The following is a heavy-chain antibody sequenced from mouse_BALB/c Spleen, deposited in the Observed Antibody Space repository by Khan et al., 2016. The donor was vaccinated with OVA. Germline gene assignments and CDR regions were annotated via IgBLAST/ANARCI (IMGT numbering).Heavy chain of an antibody. Sequence: QMQLEESGPGLVAPSQSLSITCTVSGFSLSNYGVNWVRQPPGKGLEWLGIIWAGGSTNYNSALMSKLSIRKANAKRQVFLKMNSRQTDDTAMYYCARETAYYGNYEAMDYWGQGTSVTVSS. D-gene: IGHD2-10*01. CDR1: GFSLSNYG. CDR2: IWAGGST. CDR3: ARETAYYGNYEAMDY. J-gene: IGHJ4*01. V-gene: IGHV2-9*02.